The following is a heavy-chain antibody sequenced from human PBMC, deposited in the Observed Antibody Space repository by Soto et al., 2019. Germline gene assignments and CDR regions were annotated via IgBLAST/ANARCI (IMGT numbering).Heavy chain of an antibody. CDR1: GGSISSYY. CDR3: ARAWGYYLDY. D-gene: IGHD3-22*01. V-gene: IGHV4-59*01. Sequence: SETLSLTCTVSGGSISSYYWIWIRQPPGKGLEWIGYIYYSGSTNYNPSLKSRVTISVDTSKNQFSLKLSSVTAADTAVYYCARAWGYYLDYWGQGTLVTVSS. CDR2: IYYSGST. J-gene: IGHJ4*02.